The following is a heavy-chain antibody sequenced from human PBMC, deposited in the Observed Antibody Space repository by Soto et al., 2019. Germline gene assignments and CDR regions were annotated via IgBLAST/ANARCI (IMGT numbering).Heavy chain of an antibody. CDR2: ISAYNGNT. CDR3: ARGVVAGTPRSEYYDY. V-gene: IGHV1-18*01. CDR1: GYTFTSYG. D-gene: IGHD6-19*01. Sequence: QVQLVQSGAEVKKPGASVKVSCKASGYTFTSYGISWVRQAPGQGLEWMGWISAYNGNTNYAQKLQGRVTMTTNPPTSTAYMELSSLRSDDTAVYYCARGVVAGTPRSEYYDYWGQGTLVTVSS. J-gene: IGHJ4*02.